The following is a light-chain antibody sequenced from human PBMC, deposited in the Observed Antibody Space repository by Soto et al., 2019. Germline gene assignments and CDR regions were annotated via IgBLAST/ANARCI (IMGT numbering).Light chain of an antibody. V-gene: IGLV2-11*01. Sequence: QSALTQPRSVSGSPGQSVTISCTGISSDVGGYNYVSWYQHHPGKAPKLMIYDVDKRPSGVPGRFSGSKSGNTASLTISGLQAVDEADYYCCSYAGSYPFVFGTGTKVTVL. J-gene: IGLJ1*01. CDR3: CSYAGSYPFV. CDR1: SSDVGGYNY. CDR2: DVD.